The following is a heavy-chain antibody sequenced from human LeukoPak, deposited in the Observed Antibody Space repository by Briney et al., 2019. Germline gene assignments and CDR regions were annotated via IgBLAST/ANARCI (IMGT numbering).Heavy chain of an antibody. CDR1: GFTFSSYS. D-gene: IGHD3-10*01. CDR2: ISSSSSYR. Sequence: GGSLRLSCAASGFTFSSYSMNWVRQAPGKGLEWVSSISSSSSYRYYADSVKGRLTISRDNAKNSLYLQMNSLRAEDTAVYYCASVFAGTPAYYYYGMDVWGQGTTVTVSS. J-gene: IGHJ6*02. V-gene: IGHV3-21*01. CDR3: ASVFAGTPAYYYYGMDV.